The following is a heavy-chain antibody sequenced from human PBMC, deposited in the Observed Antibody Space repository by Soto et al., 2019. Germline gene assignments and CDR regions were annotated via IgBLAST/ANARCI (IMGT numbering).Heavy chain of an antibody. V-gene: IGHV4-30-2*01. CDR1: GGSISSGGYS. CDR2: IYHSGST. J-gene: IGHJ4*02. CDR3: ARGPLHSH. Sequence: QLQLQESCSGLVKPSQTLSLTCAVSGGSISSGGYSWSWIRQPPGKGLEWIGYIYHSGSTYYNPSLKSRVTISVDRSKNQFSLKLSSVTAADTAVYYCARGPLHSHWGQGTLVTVSS. D-gene: IGHD2-15*01.